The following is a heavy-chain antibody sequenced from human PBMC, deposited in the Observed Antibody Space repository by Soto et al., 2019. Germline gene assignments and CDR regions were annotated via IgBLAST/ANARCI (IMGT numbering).Heavy chain of an antibody. D-gene: IGHD2-2*01. CDR2: IKQDGSEK. CDR3: ARDYCSSTSCQVGYGMDV. Sequence: PGGSLRLSCAASGFTFSSYWMSWVRQAPGKGLEWVANIKQDGSEKYYVDSVKGRFTISRDNAKNSLYLQMNSLRAEDTAVYYCARDYCSSTSCQVGYGMDVWGQGTTVTVSS. V-gene: IGHV3-7*03. CDR1: GFTFSSYW. J-gene: IGHJ6*02.